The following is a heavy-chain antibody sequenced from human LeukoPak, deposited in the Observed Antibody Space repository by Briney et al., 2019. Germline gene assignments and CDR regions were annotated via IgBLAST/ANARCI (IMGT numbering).Heavy chain of an antibody. CDR3: AKSAGSWGPNDAFDI. V-gene: IGHV3-74*01. CDR1: GFTFSSYW. Sequence: PGGSLRLSCAASGFTFSSYWMHWVRQAPGKGLVWVSRINSDGSSTSYADSVKGRFTISRDNSKNTLYLQMNSLRAEDTAVYYCAKSAGSWGPNDAFDIWGQGTMVTVSS. J-gene: IGHJ3*02. CDR2: INSDGSST. D-gene: IGHD6-13*01.